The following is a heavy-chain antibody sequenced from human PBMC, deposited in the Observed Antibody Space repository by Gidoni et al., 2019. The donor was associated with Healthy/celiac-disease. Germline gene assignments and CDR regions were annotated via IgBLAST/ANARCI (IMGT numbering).Heavy chain of an antibody. J-gene: IGHJ3*02. V-gene: IGHV3-66*02. CDR3: AREATIVGATPDAFDI. CDR2: IYSGGST. CDR1: GFNVSSNY. Sequence: EVQLVESGGGLVQTGGSLRRPCAASGFNVSSNYMSWVRQAPGKGLEWVSVIYSGGSTYYADSVKGRFTISRDNSKNTLYLQMNSLRAEDTAVYYCAREATIVGATPDAFDIWCQGTMVTVSS. D-gene: IGHD1-26*01.